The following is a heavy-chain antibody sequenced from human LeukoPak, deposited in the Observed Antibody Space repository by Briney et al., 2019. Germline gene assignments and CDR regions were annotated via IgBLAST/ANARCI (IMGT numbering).Heavy chain of an antibody. J-gene: IGHJ6*03. CDR3: AIGEQLAQTCYYYYMDV. D-gene: IGHD6-13*01. V-gene: IGHV1-18*01. CDR1: GYTFTSNG. CDR2: ISAYNGNT. Sequence: ASVKVSCKASGYTFTSNGISWVRQAPGQGLEWMGWISAYNGNTNYEQKLQGRVTMTTDTSTSTAYMELRSLRSDDTAVYYCAIGEQLAQTCYYYYMDVWGKGTTVTVSS.